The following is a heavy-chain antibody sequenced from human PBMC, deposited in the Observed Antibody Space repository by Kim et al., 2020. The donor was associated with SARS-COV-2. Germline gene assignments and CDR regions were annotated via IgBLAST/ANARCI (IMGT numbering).Heavy chain of an antibody. Sequence: SETLSLTCAVSGGSISSSNWWSWVRQPPGKGLEWIGEIYHSGSTNYNPSLKSRVTISVDKSKNQFSLKLSSVTAADTAVYYCARVPLPSPVYSSSWSHHWGRHTLSTQPRGTFDYWGQGTLVTVSS. J-gene: IGHJ4*02. V-gene: IGHV4-4*02. CDR1: GGSISSSNW. CDR3: ARVPLPSPVYSSSWSHHWGRHTLSTQPRGTFDY. CDR2: IYHSGST. D-gene: IGHD6-13*01.